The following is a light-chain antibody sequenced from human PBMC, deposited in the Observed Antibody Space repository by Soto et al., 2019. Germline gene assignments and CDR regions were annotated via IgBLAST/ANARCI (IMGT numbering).Light chain of an antibody. Sequence: DIQMTQSPSTLSASVGDRVTITCRASQSISGWLAWYQQKPGKAPKLLISKASSLESGVPSRFSGSGSGTEFTLTISSLQPEDFATYYCQQYNSYTFGQGTKVEIK. CDR3: QQYNSYT. CDR2: KAS. V-gene: IGKV1-5*03. J-gene: IGKJ1*01. CDR1: QSISGW.